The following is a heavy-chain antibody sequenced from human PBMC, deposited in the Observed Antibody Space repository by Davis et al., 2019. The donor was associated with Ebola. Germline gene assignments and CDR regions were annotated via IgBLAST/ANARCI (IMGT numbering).Heavy chain of an antibody. CDR2: INPNSGGT. CDR1: GYTFSGQY. Sequence: ASVKVSCKASGYTFSGQYMHWVRQAPGQELEWMGWINPNSGGTNYAQKFQGRVTMTRDTSITTAYMELSRLKYDDTAVYYCARDQFQVADYWGQGTLVTVSS. CDR3: ARDQFQVADY. J-gene: IGHJ4*02. D-gene: IGHD2-15*01. V-gene: IGHV1-2*02.